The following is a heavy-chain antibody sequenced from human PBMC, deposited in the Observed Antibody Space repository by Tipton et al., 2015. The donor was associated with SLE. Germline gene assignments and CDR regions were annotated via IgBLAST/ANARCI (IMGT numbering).Heavy chain of an antibody. D-gene: IGHD4-11*01. CDR2: INHSGST. CDR1: GGSFSGYY. V-gene: IGHV4-34*01. CDR3: ARDLYPYSANNWFDP. Sequence: LRLSCAVYGGSFSGYYWSWIRQPPGKGLEWIGEINHSGSTNYNPSLKSRVTISVDTSKNQFSLKLSSVTAADTAVYYCARDLYPYSANNWFDPWGQGTLVTVSS. J-gene: IGHJ5*02.